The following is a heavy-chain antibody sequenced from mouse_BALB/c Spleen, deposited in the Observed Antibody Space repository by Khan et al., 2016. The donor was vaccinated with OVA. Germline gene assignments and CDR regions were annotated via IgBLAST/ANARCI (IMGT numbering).Heavy chain of an antibody. CDR1: EFTFSNFG. V-gene: IGHV5-17*02. Sequence: EVELVESGGGLVQPGGSRKLSCAASEFTFSNFGMHWVRQAPEKGLEWVAYISSGSATIYYADTVKSRFTISRDNPKNTLFLQMTSLRSEDTAIYYCARSLITTWYFDVWGAGTTVTVSS. CDR3: ARSLITTWYFDV. J-gene: IGHJ1*01. CDR2: ISSGSATI. D-gene: IGHD2-4*01.